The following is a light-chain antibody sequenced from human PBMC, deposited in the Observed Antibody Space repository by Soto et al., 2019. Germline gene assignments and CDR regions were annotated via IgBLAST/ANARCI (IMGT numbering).Light chain of an antibody. V-gene: IGLV6-57*02. CDR2: EDD. Sequence: NFMLTQAHSVSESPGKTVTISCTGSSGNIASNYVQWYQQRPGRAPTTVIYEDDHRPSGVPDRFSGSIDSSSNSASLTISGLKTEDEADYYCQSYDSSSVIFGGGTKLTVL. J-gene: IGLJ2*01. CDR3: QSYDSSSVI. CDR1: SGNIASNY.